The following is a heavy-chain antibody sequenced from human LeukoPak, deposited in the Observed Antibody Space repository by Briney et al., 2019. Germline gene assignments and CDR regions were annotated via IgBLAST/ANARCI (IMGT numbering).Heavy chain of an antibody. J-gene: IGHJ5*02. CDR3: ARIAAGMFNWCDP. V-gene: IGHV4-61*02. CDR1: GGSISSGSYY. Sequence: PSETMSLTCTASGGSISSGSYYWSWIRQPAGKGLEWIGRIYTSGSTNYNPSLKSRVTITVDTSKNQFSLKLSSVTAADTAVYYCARIAAGMFNWCDPWGQGTLVTVSS. CDR2: IYTSGST. D-gene: IGHD6-13*01.